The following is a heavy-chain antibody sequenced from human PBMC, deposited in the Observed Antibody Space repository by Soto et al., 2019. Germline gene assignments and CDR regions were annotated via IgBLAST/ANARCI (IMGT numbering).Heavy chain of an antibody. V-gene: IGHV3-30-3*01. D-gene: IGHD2-2*01. Sequence: GGSLRLSCAASGFTFSSYAMHWVRQAPGKGLEWVAVISYDGSNKYYADSVKGRFTISRDNSKNTLYLQMNSLRAEDTAVYYCARDERNRLLLGPLGYYYGMDVWGQGTTVTVSS. CDR1: GFTFSSYA. CDR2: ISYDGSNK. J-gene: IGHJ6*02. CDR3: ARDERNRLLLGPLGYYYGMDV.